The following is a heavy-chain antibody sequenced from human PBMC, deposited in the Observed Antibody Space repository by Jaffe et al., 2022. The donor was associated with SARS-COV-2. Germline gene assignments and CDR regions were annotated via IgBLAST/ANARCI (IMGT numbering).Heavy chain of an antibody. CDR3: AGGHYGDNVIFDY. Sequence: EVQLVESGGGLVQPGGSLRLSCAASGFTFSDYNINWVRQAPGKGLEWISFTRSSDGTASYADSVKGRFTISRDNAKKSVYLQMNSLRAEDTAVYYCAGGHYGDNVIFDYWGQGTLVTVSS. D-gene: IGHD4-17*01. CDR2: TRSSDGTA. CDR1: GFTFSDYN. V-gene: IGHV3-48*01. J-gene: IGHJ4*02.